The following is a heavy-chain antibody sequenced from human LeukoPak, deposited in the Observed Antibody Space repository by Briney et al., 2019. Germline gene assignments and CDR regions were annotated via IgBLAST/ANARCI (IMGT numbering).Heavy chain of an antibody. V-gene: IGHV1-69*13. CDR3: ARVAFGSDYYDSSGYYDC. Sequence: GASVKVSCKASGGTFSSYAISWVRQAPGQGLEWMGGIIPIFGTANYAQKFQGRVTITAGESTSTAYMELSSLRSEDTAVYYCARVAFGSDYYDSSGYYDCWGQGTLVTVSS. D-gene: IGHD3-22*01. J-gene: IGHJ4*02. CDR1: GGTFSSYA. CDR2: IIPIFGTA.